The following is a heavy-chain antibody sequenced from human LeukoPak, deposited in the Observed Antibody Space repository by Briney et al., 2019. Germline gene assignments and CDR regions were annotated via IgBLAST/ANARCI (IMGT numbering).Heavy chain of an antibody. CDR1: GGSISSGGYY. Sequence: SETLSLTCTVSGGSISSGGYYWSWIRQHPGKGLEWIGYIYYSGSTYYNPSLKSRVTISVDTSKNQFSLKLSSVTAADTAVYYCARGRRSGYYLDWGQGTLVAVSS. D-gene: IGHD3-22*01. V-gene: IGHV4-31*03. CDR3: ARGRRSGYYLD. CDR2: IYYSGST. J-gene: IGHJ4*02.